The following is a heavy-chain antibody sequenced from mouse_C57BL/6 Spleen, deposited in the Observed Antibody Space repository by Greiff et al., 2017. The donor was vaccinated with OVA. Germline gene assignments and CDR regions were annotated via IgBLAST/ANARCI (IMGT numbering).Heavy chain of an antibody. CDR3: AREILSNDEYYYAMDY. CDR2: IHPISGST. CDR1: GYTFTSYW. Sequence: QVQLQQPGAELVKPGASVKLSCKASGYTFTSYWMHWVKQRPGQGLEWIGMIHPISGSTNYNEKFKSKATLTVDKSSSTAYMQLSSLTSEDSSVYDWAREILSNDEYYYAMDYWGQGTSVTVAS. D-gene: IGHD2-3*01. J-gene: IGHJ4*01. V-gene: IGHV1-64*01.